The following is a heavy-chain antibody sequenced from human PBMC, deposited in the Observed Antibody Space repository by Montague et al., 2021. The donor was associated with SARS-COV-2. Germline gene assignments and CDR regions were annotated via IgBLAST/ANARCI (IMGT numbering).Heavy chain of an antibody. CDR2: IYYSGTT. J-gene: IGHJ3*02. V-gene: IGHV4-39*01. CDR3: ARPLVRGVPKAFDI. D-gene: IGHD3-10*01. CDR1: GGSITRNYY. Sequence: SETLSLTCTVSGGSITRNYYWCCFRHPPGEGLQWVGGIYYSGTTFINPSLESRVTISVDASKNQFSLNLTTVTAADTAVYYCARPLVRGVPKAFDIWGQGALVIVSS.